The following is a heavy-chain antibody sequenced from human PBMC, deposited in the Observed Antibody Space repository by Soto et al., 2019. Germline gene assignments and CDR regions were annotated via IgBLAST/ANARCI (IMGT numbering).Heavy chain of an antibody. V-gene: IGHV2-5*02. CDR2: IYWDDDK. Sequence: QITLKESGHTLVKPTQTLTLTCTFSGFSVGGSGVGVGWIRQPPGKALGWLGVIYWDDDKRYSTSLRNRITLTKYSSRNHVVLTLTNMVPEDAGTYYCAHSPDIVSPEAHGGFDIWGQGTMVTVS. D-gene: IGHD2-15*01. CDR3: AHSPDIVSPEAHGGFDI. CDR1: GFSVGGSGVG. J-gene: IGHJ3*02.